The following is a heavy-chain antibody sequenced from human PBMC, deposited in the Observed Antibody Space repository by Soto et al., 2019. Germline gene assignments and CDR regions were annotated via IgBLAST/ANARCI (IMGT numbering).Heavy chain of an antibody. J-gene: IGHJ6*02. Sequence: QVQLVQSGAEVKKPGASVKVSCKASGYTFTSYDINWVRQATGQGLEWMGWMNPNSGNTGYAQKSQGRVTMTRNTSISTAYMELSSLRSEDTAVYYCARGRYCISTSCQNYYYYGMDVWGQGTTVTVSS. CDR2: MNPNSGNT. V-gene: IGHV1-8*01. D-gene: IGHD2-2*01. CDR3: ARGRYCISTSCQNYYYYGMDV. CDR1: GYTFTSYD.